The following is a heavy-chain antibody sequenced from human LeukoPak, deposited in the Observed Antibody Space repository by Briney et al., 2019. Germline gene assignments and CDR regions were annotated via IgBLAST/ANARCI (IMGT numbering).Heavy chain of an antibody. V-gene: IGHV4-4*07. Sequence: PSETLSLTCTVSGGSISNYYWSWIRQPAGKGLEWIGRIYTSGSTNYNPSLKSRVTISVDTSKNQFSLKLSSVPAADTAVYYCAREGQLLWFGELLYGYMDVWGKGTTVTVSS. D-gene: IGHD3-10*01. CDR3: AREGQLLWFGELLYGYMDV. CDR2: IYTSGST. CDR1: GGSISNYY. J-gene: IGHJ6*03.